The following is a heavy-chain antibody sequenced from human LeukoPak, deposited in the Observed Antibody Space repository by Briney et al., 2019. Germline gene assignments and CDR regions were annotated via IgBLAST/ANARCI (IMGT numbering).Heavy chain of an antibody. CDR1: GGSISSYY. Sequence: SETLSLTCTVSGGSISSYYWSWIRQPPGKGLEWIGYIYYSGSTNYNPSLKSRVTISVDTSKNQFSLKLSSVTAADTAVYYCARHGYCSGGTCWVNWGQGTLVTVSS. J-gene: IGHJ4*02. CDR2: IYYSGST. D-gene: IGHD2-15*01. CDR3: ARHGYCSGGTCWVN. V-gene: IGHV4-59*08.